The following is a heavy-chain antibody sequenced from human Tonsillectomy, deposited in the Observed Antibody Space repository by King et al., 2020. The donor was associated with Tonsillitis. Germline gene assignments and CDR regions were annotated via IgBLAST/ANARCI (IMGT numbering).Heavy chain of an antibody. V-gene: IGHV3-21*01. CDR1: GFTFSSYS. Sequence: VQLVESGGGLVKPGGSLRLSCAASGFTFSSYSMNWVRQAPGKGLEWVSSISSSSSYIYYADSVKGRFTISRDNAKNSLYLQMNSLRAEDTAVYYCARGKANYGDYPDAFDIWGQGTMVTVSS. CDR3: ARGKANYGDYPDAFDI. D-gene: IGHD4-17*01. J-gene: IGHJ3*02. CDR2: ISSSSSYI.